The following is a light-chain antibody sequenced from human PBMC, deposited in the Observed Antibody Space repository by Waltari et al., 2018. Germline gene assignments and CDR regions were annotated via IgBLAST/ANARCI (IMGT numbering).Light chain of an antibody. CDR3: QQYYFTPYT. CDR1: QGISNS. Sequence: DLQITQSPSSLSAPVGDRVTITCRASQGISNSLAWYQQQPWKAPKLLLYGASRLESGLPPRFSGSGAGTDYTLTISSRQPDDFATYYCQQYYFTPYTFGQGTKLDIK. V-gene: IGKV1-NL1*01. CDR2: GAS. J-gene: IGKJ2*01.